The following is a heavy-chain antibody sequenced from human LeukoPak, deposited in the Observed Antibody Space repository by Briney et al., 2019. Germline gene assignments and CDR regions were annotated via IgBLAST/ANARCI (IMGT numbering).Heavy chain of an antibody. CDR3: ARSEYDILTGYPEYYFDY. V-gene: IGHV1-18*01. J-gene: IGHJ4*02. CDR2: ISAYNGNT. Sequence: ASVKVSCKASGYTFTSYGISWVRQAPGQGLEWMGWISAYNGNTNYAQKLQGRVTMTTDTSISTAYMELSRLRSDDTAVYYCARSEYDILTGYPEYYFDYWGQGTLVTVSS. CDR1: GYTFTSYG. D-gene: IGHD3-9*01.